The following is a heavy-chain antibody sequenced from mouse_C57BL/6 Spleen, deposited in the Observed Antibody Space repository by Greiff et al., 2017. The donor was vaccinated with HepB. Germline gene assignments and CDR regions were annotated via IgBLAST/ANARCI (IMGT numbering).Heavy chain of an antibody. CDR1: GFNIKDDY. V-gene: IGHV14-4*01. CDR2: IDPENGDT. J-gene: IGHJ1*03. Sequence: EVQLQQSGAELVRPGASVKLSCTASGFNIKDDYMHWVKQRPEQGLEWIGWIDPENGDTEYASKFQGKATITADTSSNTAYLQLSRLTYEDTAVYYCTTASCSSYGEYFDVWGTGTTVTVSS. D-gene: IGHD1-1*01. CDR3: TTASCSSYGEYFDV.